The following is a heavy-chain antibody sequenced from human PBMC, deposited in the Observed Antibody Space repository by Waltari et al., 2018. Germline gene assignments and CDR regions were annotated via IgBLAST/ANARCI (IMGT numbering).Heavy chain of an antibody. V-gene: IGHV4-34*01. CDR3: ARGAGYSSGWIDY. CDR1: GGSFSGYY. J-gene: IGHJ4*02. D-gene: IGHD6-19*01. CDR2: INHSGST. Sequence: QVQLQQWGAGLLKPSETLSLTCAVYGGSFSGYYLSWIRQPPGKGLEWIGEINHSGSTNYNPSLKSRVTISVDTSKNQFSLKLSSVTAADTAVYYCARGAGYSSGWIDYWGQGTLVTVSS.